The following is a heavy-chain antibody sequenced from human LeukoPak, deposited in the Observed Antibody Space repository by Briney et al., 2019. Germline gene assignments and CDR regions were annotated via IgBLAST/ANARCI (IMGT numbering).Heavy chain of an antibody. CDR2: ITGNGGAT. CDR1: GFTFSSYA. V-gene: IGHV3-23*01. Sequence: GGSLRLXCAASGFTFSSYALTWVRHVPGKVLEWVSSITGNGGATQYADSVRGRFITSRDNSKNTLYLQMGSLRAEDTGMYYCANDPNGDYIGAFDNWGQGTMVTVSS. D-gene: IGHD2-8*01. CDR3: ANDPNGDYIGAFDN. J-gene: IGHJ3*02.